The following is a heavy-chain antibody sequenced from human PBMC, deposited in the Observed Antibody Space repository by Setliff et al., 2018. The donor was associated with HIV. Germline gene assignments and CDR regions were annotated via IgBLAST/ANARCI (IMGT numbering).Heavy chain of an antibody. CDR2: IYPGDSDT. CDR3: ARLGSSSWSLDY. D-gene: IGHD6-13*01. Sequence: GESLKISCKASEYSFSNYWIGWVRQMPGKGLEWMGIIYPGDSDTRYSPSFQGQVTISADKSISTAYLQWSSLKASDTAMYYCARLGSSSWSLDYWGQGTLVTVPQ. CDR1: EYSFSNYW. J-gene: IGHJ4*02. V-gene: IGHV5-51*01.